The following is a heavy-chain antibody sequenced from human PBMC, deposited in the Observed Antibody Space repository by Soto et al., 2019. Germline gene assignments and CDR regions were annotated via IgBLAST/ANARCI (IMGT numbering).Heavy chain of an antibody. J-gene: IGHJ6*02. CDR3: ARPSYSGYDLVYYYYGMDV. CDR1: GGTFSSYA. CDR2: IIPIFGTA. D-gene: IGHD5-12*01. V-gene: IGHV1-69*01. Sequence: QVQLVQSGAEVKKPGSSVKVSCKASGGTFSSYAISWVRQAPGQGLEWMGGIIPIFGTANYAQKFQGRVTITADESTSTAYMELSSLRSEDTAVYYCARPSYSGYDLVYYYYGMDVWGQGTTVTVSS.